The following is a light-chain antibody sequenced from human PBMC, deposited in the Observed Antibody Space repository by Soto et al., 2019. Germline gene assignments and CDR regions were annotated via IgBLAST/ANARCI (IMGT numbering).Light chain of an antibody. CDR2: DAS. J-gene: IGKJ1*01. Sequence: DIQMTQSPSTLSTSVGDRVTITCRASQSISSWLAWYQQKPGKAPKVLIYDASSLESGVPSRFSGSGPGTEFTLTISSLQPDDFATYYCQQYNSYSPTFGQGTKVDI. CDR1: QSISSW. V-gene: IGKV1-5*01. CDR3: QQYNSYSPT.